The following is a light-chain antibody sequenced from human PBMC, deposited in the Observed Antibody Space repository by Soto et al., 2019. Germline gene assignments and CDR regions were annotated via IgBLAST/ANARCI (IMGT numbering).Light chain of an antibody. CDR2: DVS. Sequence: QSALTQPRSVSASPGQSVAISCTGTSSDVGGYNYVSWYQQHPGKAPKLMIHDVSKRPSGVPDRFSGSKSGNTASLTISGLQAEDEADYYCCSYAGSPYVFGTGTKLTVL. CDR1: SSDVGGYNY. V-gene: IGLV2-11*01. J-gene: IGLJ1*01. CDR3: CSYAGSPYV.